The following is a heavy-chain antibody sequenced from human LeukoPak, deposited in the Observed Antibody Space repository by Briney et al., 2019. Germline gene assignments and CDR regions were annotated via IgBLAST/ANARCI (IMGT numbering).Heavy chain of an antibody. CDR3: ARDIVVVPAATPNWFDP. Sequence: PGGSLRLSCAASGFTFDDYVMSWVRQAPGKGLEWVSGINWNGGSTGYADSVKGRFTISRDNAKNSLYLQMNSLRAEDTALYYCARDIVVVPAATPNWFDPWGQGTLATVSS. J-gene: IGHJ5*02. D-gene: IGHD2-2*01. V-gene: IGHV3-20*04. CDR2: INWNGGST. CDR1: GFTFDDYV.